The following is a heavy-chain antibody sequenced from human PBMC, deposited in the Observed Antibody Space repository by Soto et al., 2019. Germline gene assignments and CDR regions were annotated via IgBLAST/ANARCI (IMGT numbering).Heavy chain of an antibody. CDR1: GGSMTSGDQY. V-gene: IGHV4-31*02. Sequence: SETLSLTCTVTGGSMTSGDQYSTWIRHRPGEGLEWFGYINHRGSLYYNPSLKSRVSLSADTSKNQFSLNLSSVTAADTAVYYCARELPQRQGGNMDVWGQGTTVTVSS. D-gene: IGHD1-1*01. CDR2: INHRGSL. CDR3: ARELPQRQGGNMDV. J-gene: IGHJ6*02.